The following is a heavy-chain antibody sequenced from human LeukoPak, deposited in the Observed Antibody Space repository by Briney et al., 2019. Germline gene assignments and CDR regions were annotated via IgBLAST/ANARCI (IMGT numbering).Heavy chain of an antibody. CDR3: ARGRDITMVRGANIRGYYFDY. J-gene: IGHJ4*02. CDR2: IIPIFGTA. Sequence: SVKVSCKASGYTFTSYGISWVRQAPGQGLEWMGGIIPIFGTANYAQKFQGRVMITADESTSTAYMELSSLRSEDTAVYYCARGRDITMVRGANIRGYYFDYWGQGTLVTVSS. CDR1: GYTFTSYG. D-gene: IGHD3-10*01. V-gene: IGHV1-69*13.